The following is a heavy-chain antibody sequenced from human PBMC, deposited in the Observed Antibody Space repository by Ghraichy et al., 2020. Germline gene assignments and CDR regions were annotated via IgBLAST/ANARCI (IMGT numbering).Heavy chain of an antibody. V-gene: IGHV3-23*01. J-gene: IGHJ4*02. CDR1: GFTFTTNA. D-gene: IGHD2-8*01. Sequence: GGSLRLSCVASGFTFTTNAMSWVRQAPGKGLEWVSKISDSGGSTYYAESVKGRFTISRDNSKNTLYLQMDSLRVEDTAVYYCGSVWPGKLGGQGTLVTVSS. CDR2: ISDSGGST. CDR3: GSVWPGKL.